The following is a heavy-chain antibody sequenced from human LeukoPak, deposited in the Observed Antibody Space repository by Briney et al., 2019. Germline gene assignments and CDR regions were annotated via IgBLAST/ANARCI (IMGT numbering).Heavy chain of an antibody. V-gene: IGHV3-73*01. J-gene: IGHJ6*03. D-gene: IGHD3-10*01. Sequence: GGSLRLSCAASGFTFSGSAMHWVRQASGKGLEWVGRIRSKANSYATAYAASVKGRFTISRDDSKNSLYLQMNSLRAEDTAVYYCARVVEAIDYGSGSYYYYYYYMDVWGKGTTVTVSS. CDR1: GFTFSGSA. CDR3: ARVVEAIDYGSGSYYYYYYYMDV. CDR2: IRSKANSYAT.